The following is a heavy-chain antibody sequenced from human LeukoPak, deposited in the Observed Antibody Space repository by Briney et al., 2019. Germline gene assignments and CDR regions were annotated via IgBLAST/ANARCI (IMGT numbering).Heavy chain of an antibody. V-gene: IGHV4-59*01. Sequence: SETLSLTCTVSGGSISNYYWSWIRQPPGKGLEWIGDIFYSGSTNYNPSLKSRVTISVDTSKNQFSLRLSSVTAADTAVYYCARTVVVVPAATYNYYYMDVWGKGTTVTVSS. CDR1: GGSISNYY. CDR2: IFYSGST. J-gene: IGHJ6*03. CDR3: ARTVVVVPAATYNYYYMDV. D-gene: IGHD2-2*01.